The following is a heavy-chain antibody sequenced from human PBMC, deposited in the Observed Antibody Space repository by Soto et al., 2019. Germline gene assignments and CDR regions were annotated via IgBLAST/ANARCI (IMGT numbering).Heavy chain of an antibody. J-gene: IGHJ5*02. V-gene: IGHV1-69*13. Sequence: GASVKVSCKASGGFFSSDAISWVRQAPGQGLEWLGGITPISGTPKYAQKFQGRVTISADESTSTAYMDLSSLRFEDTAIYYCARIYCSGGICFPNWLDPWGQGTLVTVSS. CDR2: ITPISGTP. D-gene: IGHD2-8*02. CDR3: ARIYCSGGICFPNWLDP. CDR1: GGFFSSDA.